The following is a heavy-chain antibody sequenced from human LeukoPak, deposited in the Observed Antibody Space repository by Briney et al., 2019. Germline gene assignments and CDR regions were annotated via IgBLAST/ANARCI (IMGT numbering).Heavy chain of an antibody. V-gene: IGHV3-23*01. J-gene: IGHJ1*01. CDR2: ISGSGGST. Sequence: GGSLRLSGAASGFTFSSYAMSWVRQAPGKGLEWVSAISGSGGSTYYADSVKGRFTISRDNSKNTLYLQMNSLRAEDTAVYYCAKDRAAVAGTSEYFQHWGQGTLVTVSS. CDR3: AKDRAAVAGTSEYFQH. D-gene: IGHD6-19*01. CDR1: GFTFSSYA.